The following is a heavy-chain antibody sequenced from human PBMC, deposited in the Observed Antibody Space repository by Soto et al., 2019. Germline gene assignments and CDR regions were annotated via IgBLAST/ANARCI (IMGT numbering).Heavy chain of an antibody. CDR1: GFTFSNYG. J-gene: IGHJ4*02. Sequence: QVQLVESGGGVVQPGRSLRLSCAASGFTFSNYGMHWVRQAPGKGLEWVADISFDGSNQYFADSVKGRFTISRDSSKNTLYLQMNSLRVEDTAVYYCGKDRTHQWLTVPDYWGQGTLVTVSS. CDR2: ISFDGSNQ. CDR3: GKDRTHQWLTVPDY. V-gene: IGHV3-30*18. D-gene: IGHD5-18*01.